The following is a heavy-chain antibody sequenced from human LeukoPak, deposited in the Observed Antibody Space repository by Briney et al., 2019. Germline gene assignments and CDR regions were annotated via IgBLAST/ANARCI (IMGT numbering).Heavy chain of an antibody. CDR1: GFTFTKYD. J-gene: IGHJ4*02. CDR2: IGTSGDA. CDR3: AKGAAYSPTGSPYYFD. V-gene: IGHV3-13*01. Sequence: GGSLRLSCVAFGFTFTKYDMHWVRQPPGKSLQWVSSIGTSGDAYSLDSVEGRFTISREDATDSLHLQMSSLRAEDTAVYYCAKGAAYSPTGSPYYFDYGGRESWSPSPQ. D-gene: IGHD1-26*01.